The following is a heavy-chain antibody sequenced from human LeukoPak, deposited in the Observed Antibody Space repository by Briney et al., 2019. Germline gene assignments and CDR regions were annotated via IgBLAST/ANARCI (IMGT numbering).Heavy chain of an antibody. Sequence: PSQSLSLTCTVSGGSISSSNWWSWVRQPPGKGLEWIGEIYHSGSTNYNPSLKSRVTISVDKSKNQFSLKLSSVTAADTAVYYCASVGAVKVFDYWGQGTLVTVSS. CDR2: IYHSGST. D-gene: IGHD1-26*01. J-gene: IGHJ4*02. V-gene: IGHV4-4*02. CDR3: ASVGAVKVFDY. CDR1: GGSISSSNW.